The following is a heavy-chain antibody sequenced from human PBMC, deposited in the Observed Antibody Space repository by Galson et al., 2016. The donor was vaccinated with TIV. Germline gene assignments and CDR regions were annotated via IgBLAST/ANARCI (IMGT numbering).Heavy chain of an antibody. CDR2: ISSSGGST. CDR1: GFTFSSYA. Sequence: SLRLSCAASGFTFSSYAMSWVRQAPGKGLEWVSGISSSGGSTYYPDSVKGRFTISRDNSKNTLYLQLNSLRADDTAVYYCGKAAAGIKHYYRGMDVWGQGTTVTVSS. CDR3: GKAAAGIKHYYRGMDV. D-gene: IGHD6-13*01. J-gene: IGHJ6*02. V-gene: IGHV3-23*01.